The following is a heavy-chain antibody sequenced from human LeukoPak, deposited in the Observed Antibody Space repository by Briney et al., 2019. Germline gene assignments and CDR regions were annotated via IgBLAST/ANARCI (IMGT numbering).Heavy chain of an antibody. V-gene: IGHV3-23*01. D-gene: IGHD3-10*01. CDR3: AKGSRDSRPYYFDF. Sequence: PGGSLRLSCVASGLTFDNYAMSWVRQAPGKGLEWVSAITGSGRDTYHADSVKGRFTISRDNSKNTLYLQMNSLRAEDMALYYCAKGSRDSRPYYFDFWGQGTLVTVSS. J-gene: IGHJ4*02. CDR1: GLTFDNYA. CDR2: ITGSGRDT.